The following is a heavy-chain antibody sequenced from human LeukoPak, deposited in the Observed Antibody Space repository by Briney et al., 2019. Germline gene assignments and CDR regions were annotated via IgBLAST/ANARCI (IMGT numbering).Heavy chain of an antibody. J-gene: IGHJ4*02. CDR2: IFSVGST. V-gene: IGHV3-66*01. CDR3: ARDRWGAWWDY. Sequence: PGGSLRLSCVASGCTVGNNYMSWVRRAPGKGLEWVSVIFSVGSTYYADSVKGRFTISRDNSKNTVYLQMNSLRVEDTAVYYCARDRWGAWWDYWGQGTLVTVSS. CDR1: GCTVGNNY. D-gene: IGHD2-8*02.